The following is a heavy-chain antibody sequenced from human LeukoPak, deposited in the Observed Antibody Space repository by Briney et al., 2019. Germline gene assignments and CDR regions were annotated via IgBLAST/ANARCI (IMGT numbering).Heavy chain of an antibody. CDR2: IYHDDCDT. Sequence: FSKGSGCSFTSYYIGCLLQMPPKKREWLMGIYHDDCDTNYNPSLQGQVTISADKSMNPFYLKLSTLTAADTAMYYCARARIAAAGNVYYMDVWGKGTTVTVSS. V-gene: IGHV5-51*01. D-gene: IGHD6-13*01. J-gene: IGHJ6*03. CDR1: GCSFTSYY. CDR3: ARARIAAAGNVYYMDV.